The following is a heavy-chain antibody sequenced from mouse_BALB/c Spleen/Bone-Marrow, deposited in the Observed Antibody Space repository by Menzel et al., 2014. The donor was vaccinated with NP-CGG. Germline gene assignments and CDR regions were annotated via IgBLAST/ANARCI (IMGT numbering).Heavy chain of an antibody. J-gene: IGHJ4*01. CDR1: GYTFTRYV. Sequence: VQLQQSGPELVKPGASEKMSCKASGYTFTRYVMYWVKQKPGQGLEWIGYINPYNDGTKYNEKFKGKATLTSDKSSSTAYMELSSLTSEDSAVYYCARSLLRADYWGQGTSVTVSS. D-gene: IGHD1-1*01. V-gene: IGHV1-14*01. CDR2: INPYNDGT. CDR3: ARSLLRADY.